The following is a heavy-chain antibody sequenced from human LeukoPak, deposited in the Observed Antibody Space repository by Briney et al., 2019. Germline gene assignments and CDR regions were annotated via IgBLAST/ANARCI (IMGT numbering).Heavy chain of an antibody. CDR1: GYTFTSYD. V-gene: IGHV1-8*01. CDR2: MNPNSGNT. D-gene: IGHD3-10*01. CDR3: ARQGSYYNYDDY. Sequence: ASVKVSCKASGYTFTSYDINWVRQATGQGLEWMGWMNPNSGNTGYAQKFQGRVTMTRSTSISTAYMELSSLRSEDTAVYYCARQGSYYNYDDYWGQGTLVTVSS. J-gene: IGHJ4*02.